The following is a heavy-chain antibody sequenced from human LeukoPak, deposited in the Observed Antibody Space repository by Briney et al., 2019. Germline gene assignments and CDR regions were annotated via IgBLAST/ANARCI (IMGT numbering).Heavy chain of an antibody. CDR1: GFTFSDYY. D-gene: IGHD4-17*01. Sequence: DPGGSLGLSCAASGFTFSDYYMSWIRQAPGKGLEWVSYISSSGSTIYYADSVKGRFTISRDNAKNSLYLQMNSLRAEDTAVYYCARGGFGDYVASDAFDIWGQGTMVTVSS. V-gene: IGHV3-11*01. J-gene: IGHJ3*02. CDR2: ISSSGSTI. CDR3: ARGGFGDYVASDAFDI.